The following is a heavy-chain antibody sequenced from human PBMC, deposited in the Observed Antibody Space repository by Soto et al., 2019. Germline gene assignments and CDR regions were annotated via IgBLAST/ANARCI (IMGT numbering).Heavy chain of an antibody. V-gene: IGHV3-23*01. CDR1: GFPFTNYA. CDR3: ANIFWGRVGPAGDR. J-gene: IGHJ4*02. Sequence: EVQLLESGGGLVQPGGSLRLSCAASGFPFTNYAMNWVRQAPGKGLEWVSAIRGTDEATYYADSVKGRFTISRDNSRDTLSLQMNRLSAEDTALYYCANIFWGRVGPAGDRWGQGTQVIVSP. D-gene: IGHD7-27*01. CDR2: IRGTDEAT.